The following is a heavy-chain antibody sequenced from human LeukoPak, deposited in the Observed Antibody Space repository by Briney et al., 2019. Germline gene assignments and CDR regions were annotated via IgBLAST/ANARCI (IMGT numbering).Heavy chain of an antibody. Sequence: KPSETLSLTCAVYGGSFSGYYWSWIRQPPGKGLEWIGEINHSGSTNYNPSLKSRVTISVDTSKNQFSLELSSVTAADTAVYYCATPHMYSSSPRLDYWGQGTLVTVSS. CDR1: GGSFSGYY. J-gene: IGHJ4*02. D-gene: IGHD6-6*01. CDR2: INHSGST. CDR3: ATPHMYSSSPRLDY. V-gene: IGHV4-34*01.